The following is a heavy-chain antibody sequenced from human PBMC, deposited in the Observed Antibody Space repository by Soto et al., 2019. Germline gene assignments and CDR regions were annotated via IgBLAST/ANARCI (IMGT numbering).Heavy chain of an antibody. J-gene: IGHJ5*02. CDR3: ARHPYSNLWYNWLDP. D-gene: IGHD6-13*01. CDR1: GYTFNSYG. V-gene: IGHV1-18*01. CDR2: INPYNGNT. Sequence: ASVKVSCKASGYTFNSYGISWVRQAPGQGLEWMGWINPYNGNTKYAQKVQGRVTMNTDTSTSTAYMELSSLISDDTAMYYCARHPYSNLWYNWLDPWGQGTLVTVSS.